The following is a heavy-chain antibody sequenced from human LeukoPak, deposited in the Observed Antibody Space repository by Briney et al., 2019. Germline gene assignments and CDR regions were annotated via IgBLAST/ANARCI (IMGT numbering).Heavy chain of an antibody. V-gene: IGHV4-30-4*01. CDR3: ARAPYDSSGYCDY. CDR2: IFHRGGT. Sequence: PSETLSLTCTVSNDSISSGDYYWNWIRQPPGKGLEWIGYIFHRGGTSYNPSLKSRILFSVDTSQNQFSLKLNSVTAADTAVYYCARAPYDSSGYCDYWGQGTLVTVSS. J-gene: IGHJ4*02. D-gene: IGHD3-22*01. CDR1: NDSISSGDYY.